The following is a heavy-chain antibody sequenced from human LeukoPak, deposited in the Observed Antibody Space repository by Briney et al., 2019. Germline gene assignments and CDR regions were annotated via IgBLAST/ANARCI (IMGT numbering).Heavy chain of an antibody. Sequence: SETLSLTCTVSGGSISSGGYYWSWIRQHPGKGLEWIGYIYYSGSTYYNPSLKSRVTISVDTSKNQFSLKLSSVTAADTAVYYCAREVGDCSGGSCYFPDRELFDYWGQGTLVTVSS. J-gene: IGHJ4*02. CDR3: AREVGDCSGGSCYFPDRELFDY. CDR2: IYYSGST. CDR1: GGSISSGGYY. D-gene: IGHD2-15*01. V-gene: IGHV4-30-4*08.